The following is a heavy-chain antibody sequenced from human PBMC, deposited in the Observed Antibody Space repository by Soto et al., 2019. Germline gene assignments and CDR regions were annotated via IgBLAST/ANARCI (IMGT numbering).Heavy chain of an antibody. CDR3: ARGGRDCSGGSCYLYYFDY. J-gene: IGHJ4*02. CDR1: GYTFTGYY. D-gene: IGHD2-15*01. V-gene: IGHV1-2*02. Sequence: EASVKVSCKASGYTFTGYYMHWVRQAPGQGLEWMGWVNPNSGGTNYAQKFQGRVTMTRDTSISTAYMELSRLRSDDTAVYYCARGGRDCSGGSCYLYYFDYWGQGTQVTVSS. CDR2: VNPNSGGT.